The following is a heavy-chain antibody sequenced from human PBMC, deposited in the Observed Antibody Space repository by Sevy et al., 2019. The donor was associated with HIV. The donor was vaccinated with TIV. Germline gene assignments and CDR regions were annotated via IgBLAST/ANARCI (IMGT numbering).Heavy chain of an antibody. D-gene: IGHD6-19*01. J-gene: IGHJ4*02. CDR2: INHSGST. CDR1: GGSFSGYY. Sequence: SETLSLTCAVYGGSFSGYYWSWIRQPPGKGLEWIGEINHSGSTNYNPSLKSRVTISVDTSKNRFSLKLSSVTAADTAVYYCASGRQKQWLVRWGQGTLVTVSS. V-gene: IGHV4-34*01. CDR3: ASGRQKQWLVR.